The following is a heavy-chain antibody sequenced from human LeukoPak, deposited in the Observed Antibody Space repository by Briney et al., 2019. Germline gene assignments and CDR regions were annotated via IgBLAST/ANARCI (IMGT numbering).Heavy chain of an antibody. CDR3: ARALGPYSGYDSYYFDY. CDR2: INPNSGGT. V-gene: IGHV1-2*02. Sequence: ASVKVSCKASGYTFTGYYMHWVRQAPGQGLEWMGWINPNSGGTNYAQKFQGRVTMTRDTSISTAYMELSRLRSDDTAVYCCARALGPYSGYDSYYFDYWGQGTLVTVSS. J-gene: IGHJ4*02. CDR1: GYTFTGYY. D-gene: IGHD5-12*01.